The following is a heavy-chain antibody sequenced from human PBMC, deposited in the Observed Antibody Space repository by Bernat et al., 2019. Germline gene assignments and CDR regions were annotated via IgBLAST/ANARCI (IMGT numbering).Heavy chain of an antibody. CDR2: ISSSDNTV. V-gene: IGHV3-48*03. D-gene: IGHD7-27*01. Sequence: EVQLVESGGGLVQPGGSLRLSCTASGFTLSIYEMNWVRQAPGKGLEWVSYISSSDNTVYTPAPVRGGFTTPRNNPRTSRYWQMNSLGVGETAVYPCAEGLGKNCYFDLGAVAPWSLSPQ. J-gene: IGHJ2*01. CDR1: GFTLSIYE. CDR3: AEGLGKNCYFDL.